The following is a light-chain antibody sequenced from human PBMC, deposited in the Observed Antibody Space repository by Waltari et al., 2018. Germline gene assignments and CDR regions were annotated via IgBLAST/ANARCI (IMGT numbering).Light chain of an antibody. CDR1: NLGSKS. CDR2: YDS. J-gene: IGLJ3*02. V-gene: IGLV3-21*04. Sequence: YVLTQPPSVSVDPGKTARLTCGGDNLGSKSLHRYQQKPGQAPVLVMFYDSDRPAEIPERFSGSNSGNTATLTISWVEAGDEADYHCQVWDDVTDSGVFGGGTKLTVL. CDR3: QVWDDVTDSGV.